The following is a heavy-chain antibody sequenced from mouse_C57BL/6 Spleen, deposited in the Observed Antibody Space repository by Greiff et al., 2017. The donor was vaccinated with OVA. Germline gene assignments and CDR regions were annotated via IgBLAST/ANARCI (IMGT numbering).Heavy chain of an antibody. V-gene: IGHV2-2*01. CDR2: IWSGGST. J-gene: IGHJ2*01. CDR1: GFSLTSYG. Sequence: QVQLQQSGPGLVQPSQSLSITCTVSGFSLTSYGVHWVRQSPGQGLEWLGVIWSGGSTDYNAAFISRLSISKDNSKSQVFFKRNSLQADDTAIYYCARRRDYEDFDYWGQGTTLTVSS. D-gene: IGHD2-4*01. CDR3: ARRRDYEDFDY.